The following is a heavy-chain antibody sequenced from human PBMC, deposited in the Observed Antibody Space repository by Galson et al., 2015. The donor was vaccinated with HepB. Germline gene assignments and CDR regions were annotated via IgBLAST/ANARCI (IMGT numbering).Heavy chain of an antibody. CDR1: GYSFTIYN. CDR3: ARGGQWPQNYYFDY. CDR2: VNTGNGNT. D-gene: IGHD5-24*01. Sequence: SVKVSCKASGYSFTIYNVHWVRQAPGQRLEWMGWVNTGNGNTKYSQKFQDRVTLTRDTSATTAYMELSSLEFEDTAVYYCARGGQWPQNYYFDYWGRGTLVTVSS. V-gene: IGHV1-3*04. J-gene: IGHJ4*02.